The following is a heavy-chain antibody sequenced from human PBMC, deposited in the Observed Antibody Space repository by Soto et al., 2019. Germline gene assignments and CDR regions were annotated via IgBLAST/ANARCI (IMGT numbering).Heavy chain of an antibody. CDR1: GFTFSSYS. J-gene: IGHJ4*02. CDR3: ARDRGGSITVTTEGSLDY. Sequence: EVQLVESGGGLVQPGGSLRLSCAASGFTFSSYSMNWVRQAPGKGLEWVSYISSSSSTIYYADSVKGRFTISRDNAKNSLYLQMNSLRDEDTAVYYCARDRGGSITVTTEGSLDYWGQGSLVTVSS. D-gene: IGHD1-7*01. V-gene: IGHV3-48*02. CDR2: ISSSSSTI.